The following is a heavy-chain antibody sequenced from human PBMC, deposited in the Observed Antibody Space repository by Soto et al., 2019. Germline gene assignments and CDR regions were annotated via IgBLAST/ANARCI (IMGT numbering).Heavy chain of an antibody. J-gene: IGHJ6*02. CDR3: ARPRRDYYNYYGMDV. Sequence: QVQLVESGGGVVQPGRSLRLSCAASGFTFSGYGMHWVRQAPGKGLVWEAVISNAALNKYYADSVKGRFAISSDDSRNTLYLQMHSLRDEHTDVYYCARPRRDYYNYYGMDVWGQGTTVTVSS. CDR2: ISNAALNK. V-gene: IGHV3-30*03. CDR1: GFTFSGYG.